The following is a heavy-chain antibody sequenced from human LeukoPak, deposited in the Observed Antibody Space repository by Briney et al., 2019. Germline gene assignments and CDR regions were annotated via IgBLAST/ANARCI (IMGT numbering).Heavy chain of an antibody. J-gene: IGHJ4*02. CDR1: GGSFSGYY. CDR2: IDQSGST. V-gene: IGHV4-34*01. CDR3: AINDGSGSYYKSDY. Sequence: SETLSLTCAVYGGSFSGYYWSWVRQPPGKGPEWIGEIDQSGSTNYNPFLKSRVTITIDTSKSQFSLKLNSVTAADTAVYYCAINDGSGSYYKSDYWGQGTLVTVSS. D-gene: IGHD3-10*01.